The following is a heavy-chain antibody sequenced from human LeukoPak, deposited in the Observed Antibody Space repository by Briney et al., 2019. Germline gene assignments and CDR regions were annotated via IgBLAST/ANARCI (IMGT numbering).Heavy chain of an antibody. D-gene: IGHD3-10*01. CDR1: VYPHNDYP. Sequence: PGSPQTLLCTPSVYPHNDYPTNWLPQAPGKALEWVSSISSNSRYIYYADSVKGRLTISRDNAKNSVYLQMNSLRAEDTAVYYCARDGLGSYDYWGQGTLVTVSS. CDR3: ARDGLGSYDY. V-gene: IGHV3-21*01. CDR2: ISSNSRYI. J-gene: IGHJ4*02.